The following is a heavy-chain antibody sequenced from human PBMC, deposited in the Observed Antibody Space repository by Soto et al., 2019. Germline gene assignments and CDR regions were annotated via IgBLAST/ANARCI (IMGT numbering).Heavy chain of an antibody. Sequence: RSLTCTVSGDSISSGDYFCNWIRQSPGKGLEWIGYIYYTGSTYYNPSLRSRLTISIDTSRNQFSLKLTSVTAADTAVYYCARAQVPAAINYWGPGTLVTVSS. CDR1: GDSISSGDYF. D-gene: IGHD2-2*01. CDR3: ARAQVPAAINY. V-gene: IGHV4-30-4*01. CDR2: IYYTGST. J-gene: IGHJ4*02.